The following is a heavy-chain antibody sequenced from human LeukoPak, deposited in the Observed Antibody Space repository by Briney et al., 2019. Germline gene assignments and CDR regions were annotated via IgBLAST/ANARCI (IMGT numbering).Heavy chain of an antibody. CDR2: IRHDGSNK. Sequence: SGGSLRLSCAASGFTFISYDMNWVRQAPGKGLEWVAFIRHDGSNKYYTDSVKGRFTISRDNSKNTLSLQMNSLRAEATAVYYCARDLGMGTRIDFWGQGTLVTVSS. D-gene: IGHD5-24*01. CDR3: ARDLGMGTRIDF. CDR1: GFTFISYD. V-gene: IGHV3-30*02. J-gene: IGHJ4*02.